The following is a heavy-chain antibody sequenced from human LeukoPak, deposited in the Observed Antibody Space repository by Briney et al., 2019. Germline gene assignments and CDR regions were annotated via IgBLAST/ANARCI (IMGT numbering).Heavy chain of an antibody. CDR1: GGSFSGYY. V-gene: IGHV4-34*01. Sequence: SETLSLTCAVYGGSFSGYYWSWIRQPPGKGLEWIGEINHSGSTNYNPSLKSRVTISADTSKNQFSLKLSSVTAADTAVYYCARGLRSRITMVRGVIGGSNWFDPWGQGTLVTVFS. CDR2: INHSGST. J-gene: IGHJ5*02. D-gene: IGHD3-10*01. CDR3: ARGLRSRITMVRGVIGGSNWFDP.